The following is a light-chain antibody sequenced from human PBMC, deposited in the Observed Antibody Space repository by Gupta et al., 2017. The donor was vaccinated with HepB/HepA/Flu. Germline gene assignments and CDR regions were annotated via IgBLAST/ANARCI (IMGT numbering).Light chain of an antibody. J-gene: IGKJ5*01. Sequence: DIRVLHSPSPLSTSVGERGTSTSRVSEDIKTFLAWYQQQPGKAPKRLIYQTSNLESGVPARFRGSGSGTEFTLTISSVQPDDSGTYYCKQYDTCSRPTFGGGTRLEI. V-gene: IGKV1-5*03. CDR1: EDIKTF. CDR2: QTS. CDR3: KQYDTCSRPT.